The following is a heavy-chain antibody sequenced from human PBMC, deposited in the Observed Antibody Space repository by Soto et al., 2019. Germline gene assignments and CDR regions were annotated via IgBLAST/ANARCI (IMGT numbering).Heavy chain of an antibody. V-gene: IGHV1-18*01. CDR3: ARANYYDSSGYYYGSAFDI. Sequence: ASVKVSCKASGYTFTSYGISWVRQAPGQGLEWMGWISAYNGNTNYAQKLQGRVTMTTDTSTSTAYMELRSLRSDDTAVYYCARANYYDSSGYYYGSAFDIWGQGTMVTVSS. J-gene: IGHJ3*02. CDR1: GYTFTSYG. D-gene: IGHD3-22*01. CDR2: ISAYNGNT.